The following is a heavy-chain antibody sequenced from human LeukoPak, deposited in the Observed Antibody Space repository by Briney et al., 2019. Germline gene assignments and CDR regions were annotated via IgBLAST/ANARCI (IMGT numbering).Heavy chain of an antibody. V-gene: IGHV4-34*01. Sequence: SDTLSLTCVASDGSLDIYYWMFVRQPPGKGLHWIGEITYRGSPYYHPSLKSRVTISIDPSQRHVSLTLNSVTAADTAVYYCERRRTVLWFGEPFDYWGQGTLVTVSS. D-gene: IGHD3-10*01. J-gene: IGHJ4*02. CDR2: ITYRGSP. CDR3: ERRRTVLWFGEPFDY. CDR1: DGSLDIYY.